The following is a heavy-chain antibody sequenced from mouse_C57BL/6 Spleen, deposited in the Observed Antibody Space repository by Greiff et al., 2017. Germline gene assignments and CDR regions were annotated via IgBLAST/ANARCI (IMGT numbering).Heavy chain of an antibody. Sequence: VQLQQSGPELVKPGASVKISCKASGYTFTDYYMNWVKQSHGKSLEWIGDINPNNGGTSYNQKFKGKATLTVDKSSSTAYMELRSLTSEDSAVYYCARWGSNSWYFDVWGTGTTVTVSS. CDR3: ARWGSNSWYFDV. CDR1: GYTFTDYY. CDR2: INPNNGGT. J-gene: IGHJ1*03. V-gene: IGHV1-26*01. D-gene: IGHD2-5*01.